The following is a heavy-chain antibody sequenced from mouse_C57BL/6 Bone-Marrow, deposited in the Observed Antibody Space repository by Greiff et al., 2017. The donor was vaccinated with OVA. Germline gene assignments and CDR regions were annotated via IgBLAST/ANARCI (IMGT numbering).Heavy chain of an antibody. J-gene: IGHJ4*01. V-gene: IGHV1-5*01. D-gene: IGHD1-2*01. Sequence: EVQLQQSGTVLARPGASVKMSCKTSGYTFTSYWMHWVKQRPGQGLEWIGAIYPGNSDTSYNQKFKGKAKLTAVTSASTAYMELSSLTNEDSAVYYCTRRYYGPYAMDYWGQGTSVTVSS. CDR3: TRRYYGPYAMDY. CDR2: IYPGNSDT. CDR1: GYTFTSYW.